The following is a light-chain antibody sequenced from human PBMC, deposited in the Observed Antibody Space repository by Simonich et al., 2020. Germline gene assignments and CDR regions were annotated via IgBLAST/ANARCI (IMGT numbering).Light chain of an antibody. V-gene: IGLV3-27*01. J-gene: IGLJ2*01. Sequence: SYELTQPPSVSVSPGQTASITCSGDVLAKKYARWFQQKPGQAPERVIYKDRERPSGIPGRFSGSSSGTTVTLTISGAQVGDEADYYCYSAAYNNLVFGGGTKLTVL. CDR1: VLAKKY. CDR2: KDR. CDR3: YSAAYNNLV.